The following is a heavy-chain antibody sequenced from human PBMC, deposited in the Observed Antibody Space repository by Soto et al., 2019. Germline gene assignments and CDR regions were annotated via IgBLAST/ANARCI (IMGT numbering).Heavy chain of an antibody. Sequence: QVQLVQSGAAVKKPGASVKVSCKASGYTFTSYGISWVRQAPGQGLEWMGWISAYNGNTNYAQKLQGRVTMTTDTSTSTAYMELRSLRSDDTAVYYCARAPLNYYDSSGYYPTYDYWGQGTLVTVSS. D-gene: IGHD3-22*01. CDR2: ISAYNGNT. J-gene: IGHJ4*02. CDR3: ARAPLNYYDSSGYYPTYDY. V-gene: IGHV1-18*04. CDR1: GYTFTSYG.